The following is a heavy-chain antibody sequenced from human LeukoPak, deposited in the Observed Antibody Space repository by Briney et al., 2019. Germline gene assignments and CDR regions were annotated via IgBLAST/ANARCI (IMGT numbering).Heavy chain of an antibody. J-gene: IGHJ4*02. D-gene: IGHD4-23*01. CDR2: IYYSGST. Sequence: SETLSLTCTVSGGSISSYYWSWIRQPPGKGLEWIGYIYYSGSTNYNPFLKSRVTISVDTSKNQFSLKLSSVTAADTAVYYCARLHDYGGNYWGQGTLVTVSS. CDR3: ARLHDYGGNY. CDR1: GGSISSYY. V-gene: IGHV4-59*08.